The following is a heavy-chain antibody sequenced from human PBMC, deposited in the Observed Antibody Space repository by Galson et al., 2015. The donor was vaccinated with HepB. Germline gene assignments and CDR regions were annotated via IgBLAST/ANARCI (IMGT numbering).Heavy chain of an antibody. V-gene: IGHV3-33*03. CDR1: GFTFSSYG. D-gene: IGHD6-13*01. J-gene: IGHJ2*01. Sequence: SLRLSCAASGFTFSSYGMHWVRQAPGKGLEWVAVIWYDGSNKYYADSVKGRFTISRDNAKNSLYLQMNSLRAEDTALYYCAKDTAAAPYWYFDLWGRGTLVTVSS. CDR2: IWYDGSNK. CDR3: AKDTAAAPYWYFDL.